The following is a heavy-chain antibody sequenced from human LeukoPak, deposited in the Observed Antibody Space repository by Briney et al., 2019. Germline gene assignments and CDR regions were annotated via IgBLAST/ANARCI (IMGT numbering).Heavy chain of an antibody. D-gene: IGHD4-11*01. CDR1: GGSISSGGYS. CDR3: ARQRSKVLDY. V-gene: IGHV4-30-2*01. J-gene: IGHJ4*02. Sequence: SQTLSLTCAVSGGSISSGGYSWSWIRQPPGKGLEWIGYIYHSGSTYYNPSLKSRVTISVDRSKNQFSLKLSSVTAADTAVYYCARQRSKVLDYWGQGTLVTVSS. CDR2: IYHSGST.